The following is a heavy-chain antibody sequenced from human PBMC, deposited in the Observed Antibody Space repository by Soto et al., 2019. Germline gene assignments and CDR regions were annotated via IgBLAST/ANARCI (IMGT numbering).Heavy chain of an antibody. Sequence: KTSETLSLTCTVSGGSVSSGSYYWSWIRQPPGKGLEWIGYIYYSGSTNYNPSLKSRVTISVDTSKNQFSLKLSSVTAADTAVYYRAHAATRYYYYGMDVWGQGTTVTVSS. CDR3: AHAATRYYYYGMDV. CDR1: GGSVSSGSYY. D-gene: IGHD2-15*01. CDR2: IYYSGST. V-gene: IGHV4-61*01. J-gene: IGHJ6*02.